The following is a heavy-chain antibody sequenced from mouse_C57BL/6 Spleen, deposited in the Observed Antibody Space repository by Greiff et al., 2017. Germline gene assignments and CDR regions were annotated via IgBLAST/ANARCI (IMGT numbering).Heavy chain of an antibody. J-gene: IGHJ4*01. Sequence: QVQLKESGPGLVQPSQSLSITCTVSGFSLTSYGVHWVRQSPGKGLEWLGVIWSGGSTDYNAAFISRLSISKDNSKSQVFFKMNSLQADDTAIYYCASIYYGNVYAMDYWGQGTSVTVSS. CDR3: ASIYYGNVYAMDY. V-gene: IGHV2-2*01. D-gene: IGHD2-1*01. CDR2: IWSGGST. CDR1: GFSLTSYG.